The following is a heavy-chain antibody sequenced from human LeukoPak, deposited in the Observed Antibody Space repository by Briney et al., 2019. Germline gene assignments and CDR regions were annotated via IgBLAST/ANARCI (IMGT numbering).Heavy chain of an antibody. CDR2: INPSGGST. J-gene: IGHJ3*02. CDR3: TRGKLEDQNAFDI. V-gene: IGHV1-46*01. CDR1: GYTFTSYY. Sequence: ASVKVSCKASGYTFTSYYLHWVRQAPGQGLEGMGLINPSGGSTVYAQKFQGGVTMTTDTSTNTVYMELSSLRSEDTAVYYCTRGKLEDQNAFDIWRQGTMVTVSS. D-gene: IGHD1-1*01.